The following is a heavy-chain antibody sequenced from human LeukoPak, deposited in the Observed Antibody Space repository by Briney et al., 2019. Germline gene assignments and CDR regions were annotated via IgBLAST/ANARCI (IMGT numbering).Heavy chain of an antibody. V-gene: IGHV3-30*04. CDR2: IAYDGSNK. D-gene: IGHD6-13*01. J-gene: IGHJ4*02. CDR1: GFTFSSYA. CDR3: ARGAYASSWLNFDF. Sequence: GGSLRLSCAASGFTFSSYAMHRVRQVPGKGLEWVAVIAYDGSNKYYVDSGKGRFTISRDNSKNTLYLQMNSLRAEDTAVYYCARGAYASSWLNFDFWGQGTLVTVSS.